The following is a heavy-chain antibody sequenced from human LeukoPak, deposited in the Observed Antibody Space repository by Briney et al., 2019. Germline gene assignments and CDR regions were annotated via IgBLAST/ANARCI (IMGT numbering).Heavy chain of an antibody. Sequence: PGGSLRLSCAASGFSINNYWMHWVRQAPGKGLVWVSHINGDGSSTTYADSVRGRLTISRDNSKNTLYLQVNSLRAEDTAVYYCAKDLIVTGWYDFDYWGQGTLVTVSS. D-gene: IGHD6-19*01. CDR1: GFSINNYW. CDR3: AKDLIVTGWYDFDY. CDR2: INGDGSST. V-gene: IGHV3-74*01. J-gene: IGHJ4*02.